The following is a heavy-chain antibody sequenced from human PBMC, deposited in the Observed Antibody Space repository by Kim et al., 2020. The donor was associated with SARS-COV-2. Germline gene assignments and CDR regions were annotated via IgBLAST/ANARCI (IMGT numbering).Heavy chain of an antibody. J-gene: IGHJ4*02. CDR2: IRSKTYGETT. D-gene: IGHD2-21*02. V-gene: IGHV3-49*03. CDR3: VRDYGDSPLDY. Sequence: GRSLRLSCTASGFTFADYAMSWFRQAPGKGLVWVGFIRSKTYGETTEYGTSMEGKFTISRDDSRNIVYLQMNSLKTEDTGVYFCVRDYGDSPLDYWGQGTLVIVSS. CDR1: GFTFADYA.